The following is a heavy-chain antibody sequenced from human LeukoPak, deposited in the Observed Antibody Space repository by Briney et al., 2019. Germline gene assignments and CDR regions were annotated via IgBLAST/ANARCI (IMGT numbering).Heavy chain of an antibody. J-gene: IGHJ3*02. CDR1: GFTFSSYA. CDR3: AKSGAYCGGDCYLYAFDI. V-gene: IGHV3-23*01. D-gene: IGHD2-21*02. CDR2: ISGSGGST. Sequence: PGGSLRLSCAASGFTFSSYAMSWVRQAPGKGLEWVSAISGSGGSTYYADSVKGRFTISRDNSKNTLYLQMNSLRAEDTAVYYCAKSGAYCGGDCYLYAFDIWGQGTMVTVSS.